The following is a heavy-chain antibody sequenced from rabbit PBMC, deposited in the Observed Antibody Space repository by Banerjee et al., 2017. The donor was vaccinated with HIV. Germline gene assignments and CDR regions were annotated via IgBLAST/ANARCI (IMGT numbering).Heavy chain of an antibody. CDR1: GFDLRSASY. D-gene: IGHD4-1*01. CDR2: IYAGSSGSP. Sequence: LFNPEVSLPLPFPASGFDLRSASYMCWVRQAPGTGLEWIASIYAGSSGSPYYASWAKGRFTVSKASSTTVTLQMTGLTAADTATYFCARDLAGVIGGNLDGWGP. CDR3: ARDLAGVIGGNLDG. V-gene: IGHV1S40*01. J-gene: IGHJ4*01.